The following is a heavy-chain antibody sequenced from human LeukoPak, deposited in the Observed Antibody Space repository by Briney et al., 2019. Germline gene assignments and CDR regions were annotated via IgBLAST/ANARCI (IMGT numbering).Heavy chain of an antibody. V-gene: IGHV4-59*01. Sequence: SETLSLTCTVSGGSISSYYWSWIRQPPGKGLEWIGYIYYSGSTNYNPSLKSRVTISVDTSKNQFSLKLSSVTAADTAVYYCARGAAYYDYVWGSLYYYFDYWGQGTLVTVSS. J-gene: IGHJ4*02. CDR2: IYYSGST. D-gene: IGHD3-16*01. CDR1: GGSISSYY. CDR3: ARGAAYYDYVWGSLYYYFDY.